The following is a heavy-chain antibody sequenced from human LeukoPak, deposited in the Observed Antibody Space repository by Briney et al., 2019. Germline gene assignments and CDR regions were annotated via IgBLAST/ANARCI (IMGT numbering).Heavy chain of an antibody. Sequence: GGSLRLSCAASGFTFNTYAMSWVRQAPGKGLEWVSAISASGGTATHYADSVKGRFTISRDNSKNTLYLLMNSLRAEDTAVYYCSKVGDYYDHGGYYWEYYFDSWGHGTLVTVSS. V-gene: IGHV3-23*01. CDR1: GFTFNTYA. CDR2: ISASGGTAT. CDR3: SKVGDYYDHGGYYWEYYFDS. J-gene: IGHJ4*01. D-gene: IGHD3-22*01.